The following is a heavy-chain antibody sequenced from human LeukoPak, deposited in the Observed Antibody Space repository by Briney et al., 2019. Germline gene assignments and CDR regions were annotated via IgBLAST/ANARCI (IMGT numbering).Heavy chain of an antibody. V-gene: IGHV4-39*01. CDR3: ARRSASSGWDDWFDP. D-gene: IGHD6-19*01. Sequence: SETLSLTCTVSGGSISSYYWGWIRQPPGKGLEWIGSIYYSGSTYYNPSLKSRVTISVDTSKNQFFLKVSSVTAADTAVYYRARRSASSGWDDWFDPWGQGTLVTVSS. J-gene: IGHJ5*02. CDR1: GGSISSYY. CDR2: IYYSGST.